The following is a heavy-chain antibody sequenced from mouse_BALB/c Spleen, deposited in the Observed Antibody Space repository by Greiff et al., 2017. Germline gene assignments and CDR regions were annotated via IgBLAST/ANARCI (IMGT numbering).Heavy chain of an antibody. CDR1: GFTFSSYA. CDR2: ISSGGST. Sequence: EVKLVESGGGLVQPGGSLKLSCAASGFTFSSYAMSWVRQTPEKRLEWVASISSGGSTYYPDSVKGRFTISRDNARNILYLQMSSLRSEDTAMYYCANYYGSTSYAMDYWGQGTSVTVSS. D-gene: IGHD1-1*01. CDR3: ANYYGSTSYAMDY. V-gene: IGHV5-6-5*01. J-gene: IGHJ4*01.